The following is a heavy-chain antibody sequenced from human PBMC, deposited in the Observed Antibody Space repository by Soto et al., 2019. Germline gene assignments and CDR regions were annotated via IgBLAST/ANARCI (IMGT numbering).Heavy chain of an antibody. J-gene: IGHJ4*02. CDR2: ISYDGSNK. V-gene: IGHV3-30*18. CDR3: AKGEIPSELEWLSLIDY. CDR1: GFTFSSYG. Sequence: QVQLVESGGGVVQPGRSLRLSCAASGFTFSSYGMHWVRQAPGKGLEWVAVISYDGSNKYYADSVKGRFTISRDNSKNTLYLQMNSLRAEDTAVYYRAKGEIPSELEWLSLIDYWGQGTLVTVSS. D-gene: IGHD3-3*01.